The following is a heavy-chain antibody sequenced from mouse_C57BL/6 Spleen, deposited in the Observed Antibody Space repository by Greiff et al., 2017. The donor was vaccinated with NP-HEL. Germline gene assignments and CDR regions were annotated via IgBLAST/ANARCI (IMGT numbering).Heavy chain of an antibody. Sequence: VMLVESGPGLVQPSQCLSITCTVSGFSLTSYGVHWVRQSPGKGLEWLGVIWRGGSTDYNAAFMSRLSITKDNSKSQVFFKMNSLQADDTAIYYCAKNPTTGWYFDVWGTGTTVTVSS. CDR1: GFSLTSYG. CDR3: AKNPTTGWYFDV. D-gene: IGHD1-1*01. V-gene: IGHV2-5*01. CDR2: IWRGGST. J-gene: IGHJ1*03.